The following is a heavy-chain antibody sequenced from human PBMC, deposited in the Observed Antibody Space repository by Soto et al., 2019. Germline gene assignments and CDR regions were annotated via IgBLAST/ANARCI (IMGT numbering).Heavy chain of an antibody. CDR3: AREDGQFQLGEFHY. D-gene: IGHD3-16*01. J-gene: IGHJ4*02. CDR2: SQNDVITK. Sequence: QVQLVESGGGVVQSGTSLRLSCAASGFAFQNYGMHWVRQAPGKGLEWVAFSQNDVITKYYADSVKGRFTVSRDNSKNTLYLQIDALGADDTAVYFCAREDGQFQLGEFHYWGQGTLVTVSS. CDR1: GFAFQNYG. V-gene: IGHV3-33*01.